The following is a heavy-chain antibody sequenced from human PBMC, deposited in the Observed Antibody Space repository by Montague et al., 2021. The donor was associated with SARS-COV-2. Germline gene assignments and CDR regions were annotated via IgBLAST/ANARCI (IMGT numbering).Heavy chain of an antibody. Sequence: TLSLTCTVSGGSISSGSYYWSWLRQPAGKGLVWNGRNNTSGSSNYNLSLKSPVTISVYTAKNQFSLKLSSVTAADTAVYYCARDLAPYYGSGSYYNPIDAFDLWGQGTMVTVSS. CDR1: GGSISSGSYY. J-gene: IGHJ3*01. CDR2: NNTSGSS. V-gene: IGHV4-61*02. CDR3: ARDLAPYYGSGSYYNPIDAFDL. D-gene: IGHD3-10*01.